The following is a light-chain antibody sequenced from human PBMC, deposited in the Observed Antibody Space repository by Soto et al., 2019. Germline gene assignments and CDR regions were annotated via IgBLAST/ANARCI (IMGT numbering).Light chain of an antibody. CDR2: AAS. J-gene: IGKJ4*01. Sequence: DIQMTQSPSSVSASVGDRITITCRASQTLNNYLTWFQQKPGKAPKVLIYAASTLQSGVPSRFSGSGSGAEFTLTISSLQPEDFATYYCQQSFSPLLTFGGGTKVDSK. CDR1: QTLNNY. V-gene: IGKV1-39*01. CDR3: QQSFSPLLT.